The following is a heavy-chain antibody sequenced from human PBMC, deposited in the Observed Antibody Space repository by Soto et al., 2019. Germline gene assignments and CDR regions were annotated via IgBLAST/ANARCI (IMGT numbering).Heavy chain of an antibody. CDR2: IYYSGST. CDR3: AREQPPPVAGNYYYYGMDV. Sequence: SETLSLTCTVSGGSISSSSYYWGWIRQPPGKGLEWIGSIYYSGSTYYNPSLKSRVTISVDTSKNQFSLKLSSVTAADTAVYYCAREQPPPVAGNYYYYGMDVWGQGTTVTVSS. J-gene: IGHJ6*02. V-gene: IGHV4-39*07. CDR1: GGSISSSSYY. D-gene: IGHD6-19*01.